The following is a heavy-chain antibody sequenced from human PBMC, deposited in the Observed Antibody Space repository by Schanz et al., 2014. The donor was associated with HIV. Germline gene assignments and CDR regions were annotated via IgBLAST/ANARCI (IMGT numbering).Heavy chain of an antibody. CDR3: ARVANWDYYGMDV. J-gene: IGHJ6*02. D-gene: IGHD3-16*01. CDR1: GFTLSSYS. CDR2: ISSSSTYT. Sequence: EVQLVESGGGLVKPGGSLRLSCAASGFTLSSYSMNWVRQAPGKGLEWVSAISSSSTYTYYADSVKGRFTISRDNAKNSLYLQMNSLRADDTAVYYCARVANWDYYGMDVWGRGTTVTVSS. V-gene: IGHV3-21*01.